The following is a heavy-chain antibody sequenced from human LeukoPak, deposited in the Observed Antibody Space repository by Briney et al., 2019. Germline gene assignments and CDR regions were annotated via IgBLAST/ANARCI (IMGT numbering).Heavy chain of an antibody. Sequence: PGGSLRLSCAASGFTFSSYSMNWVRQAPGKGLEWISYISSSSSTVDYADSVEGRFTISRDSAKNSLYLQMNSLRADDTAVYFCARGIAPAGYYYYGLDVWGQGTTVTVSS. J-gene: IGHJ6*02. CDR2: ISSSSSTV. D-gene: IGHD6-13*01. CDR1: GFTFSSYS. CDR3: ARGIAPAGYYYYGLDV. V-gene: IGHV3-48*01.